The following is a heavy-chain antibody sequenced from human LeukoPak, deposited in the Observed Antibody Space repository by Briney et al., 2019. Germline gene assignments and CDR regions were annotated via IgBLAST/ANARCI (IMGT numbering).Heavy chain of an antibody. CDR1: GGTFSSYA. V-gene: IGHV1-69*05. CDR3: ARSCSSSLYYYYYYMDV. CDR2: IIPIFGTA. J-gene: IGHJ6*03. Sequence: ASVKVSCKASGGTFSSYAISWVRQAPGQGLEWMGGIIPIFGTANYAQKFQGRVTITTDESTSTAYMELSSLRSEDTAVYYCARSCSSSLYYYYYYMDVWGKGTTVTVSS. D-gene: IGHD6-6*01.